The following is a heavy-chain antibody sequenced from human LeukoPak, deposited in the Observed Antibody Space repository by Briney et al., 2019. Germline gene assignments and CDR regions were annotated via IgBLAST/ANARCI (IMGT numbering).Heavy chain of an antibody. Sequence: GGSLRLSCAASGFTFINFAMTWVRQSPGKGLEWVSFIDGSGDRTSCADSVKGRFTISRDNSKNTLSLQMNSLRVEDAAVYYCAKTLVPPAHLDSNFYFYGMDVWGEGTAVTVSS. J-gene: IGHJ6*04. V-gene: IGHV3-23*01. CDR2: IDGSGDRT. D-gene: IGHD4/OR15-4a*01. CDR1: GFTFINFA. CDR3: AKTLVPPAHLDSNFYFYGMDV.